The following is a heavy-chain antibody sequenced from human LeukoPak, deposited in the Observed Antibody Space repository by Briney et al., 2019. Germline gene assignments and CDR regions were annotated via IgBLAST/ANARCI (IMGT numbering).Heavy chain of an antibody. Sequence: GGSLRLSCAASGFALTSYSMNWVRQAPGKGLEWISYLSAAGRTIYYADSVQGRFSISRDTAKNTVSLQMGSLRADDTAVYYCASGGYTYGLDSWGQGVLVVVPS. CDR2: LSAAGRTI. CDR1: GFALTSYS. V-gene: IGHV3-48*01. D-gene: IGHD5-18*01. CDR3: ASGGYTYGLDS. J-gene: IGHJ4*02.